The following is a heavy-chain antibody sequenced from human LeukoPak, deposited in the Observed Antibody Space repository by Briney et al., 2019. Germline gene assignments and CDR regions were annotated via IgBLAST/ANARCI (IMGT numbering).Heavy chain of an antibody. CDR3: AKNGPGLDYFDY. CDR1: GFTVSSNY. Sequence: QPGGSLRLSCAASGFTVSSNYMSWVRQAPGKGLVWVSRINSEGSDTTYADSVKGRFTISRDNAKNTLYLQMNSLRAEDTAVYYCAKNGPGLDYFDYWGQGTLVTVSS. V-gene: IGHV3-74*01. D-gene: IGHD3-10*01. J-gene: IGHJ4*02. CDR2: INSEGSDT.